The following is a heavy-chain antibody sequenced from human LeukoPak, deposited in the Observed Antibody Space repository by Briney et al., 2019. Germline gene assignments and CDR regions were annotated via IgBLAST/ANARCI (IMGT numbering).Heavy chain of an antibody. CDR3: ARDRSDSSGYSGLPDY. V-gene: IGHV3-11*04. CDR2: ISSSGSTI. D-gene: IGHD3-22*01. Sequence: GGSLRLSCAASGFTFSDYYMSWIRQAPGKGLEWVSSISSSGSTIYYADSVKGRFTISRDNAKNSLYLQMNSLRAEDTAVHYCARDRSDSSGYSGLPDYWGQGTLVTVSS. J-gene: IGHJ4*02. CDR1: GFTFSDYY.